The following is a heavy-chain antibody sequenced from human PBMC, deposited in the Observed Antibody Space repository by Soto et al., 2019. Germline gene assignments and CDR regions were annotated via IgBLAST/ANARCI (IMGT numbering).Heavy chain of an antibody. D-gene: IGHD3-16*01. CDR3: ARWGTKGGLDV. CDR1: GFTFRSYV. J-gene: IGHJ4*02. CDR2: TSYDGSNK. V-gene: IGHV3-30*09. Sequence: QVQLVESGGGVVQPGTSLRLSCVGSGFTFRSYVIHWVRQAPGNVLEWVALTSYDGSNKYYYDSVNGRFAISRDNSRNTVDLQMDSLRLEDTALYYCARWGTKGGLDVWGQVTLVSVSS.